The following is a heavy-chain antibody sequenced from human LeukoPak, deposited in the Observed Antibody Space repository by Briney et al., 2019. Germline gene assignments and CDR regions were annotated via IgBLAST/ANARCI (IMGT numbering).Heavy chain of an antibody. Sequence: GGSLRLSCAASGFTFSAYWMHWVRQAPGKGLEWLADIRQDGDQTYYADSVKGRFTISRDNAKNSLYLQLNSLRAEDTAVYYCARVGLGIGDYWGQGTLVTVSS. V-gene: IGHV3-7*01. D-gene: IGHD7-27*01. J-gene: IGHJ4*02. CDR3: ARVGLGIGDY. CDR2: IRQDGDQT. CDR1: GFTFSAYW.